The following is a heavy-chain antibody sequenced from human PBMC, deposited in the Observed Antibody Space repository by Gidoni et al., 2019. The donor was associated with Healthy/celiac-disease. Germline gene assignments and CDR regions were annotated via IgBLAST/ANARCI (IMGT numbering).Heavy chain of an antibody. CDR2: INWNGGST. J-gene: IGHJ6*02. CDR1: GFTFDDYG. Sequence: EVQLVESGGGVVRPGGSLRLSCAASGFTFDDYGMSWVRQAPGKGLEWVSGINWNGGSTGYADSVKGRFTISRDNAKNSLYLQMNSLRAEDTALYYCARAGRYYGSGSHYGMDVWGQGTTVTVSS. CDR3: ARAGRYYGSGSHYGMDV. D-gene: IGHD3-10*01. V-gene: IGHV3-20*04.